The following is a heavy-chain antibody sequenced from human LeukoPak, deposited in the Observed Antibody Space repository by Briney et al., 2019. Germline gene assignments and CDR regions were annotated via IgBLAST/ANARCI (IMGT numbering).Heavy chain of an antibody. J-gene: IGHJ4*02. CDR3: ARPGGAAKTIAAAGTCYFDY. CDR1: GFTFSSYA. CDR2: ISYDGSNK. V-gene: IGHV3-30*04. D-gene: IGHD6-13*01. Sequence: GGSLRLSCAASGFTFSSYAMHWVRRAPGKGLEWVAVISYDGSNKYYADSVKGRFTISRDNSKNTLYLQMNSLRAEDTAVYYRARPGGAAKTIAAAGTCYFDYWGQGTLVTVSS.